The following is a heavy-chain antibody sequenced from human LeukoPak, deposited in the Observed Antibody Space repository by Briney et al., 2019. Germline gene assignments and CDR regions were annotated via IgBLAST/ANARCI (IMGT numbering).Heavy chain of an antibody. Sequence: PGGSLRLSCAASGFNLDDYAMHWVGQAPGKGLEWVSSISWDSGSSVYVDSVKGRFTISRDNAKNSLYLQMDSLTPEDSALYYCVKDLRLDLHLDTFHIWGRGTRVTVSS. CDR1: GFNLDDYA. D-gene: IGHD1-1*01. CDR3: VKDLRLDLHLDTFHI. CDR2: ISWDSGSS. J-gene: IGHJ3*02. V-gene: IGHV3-9*01.